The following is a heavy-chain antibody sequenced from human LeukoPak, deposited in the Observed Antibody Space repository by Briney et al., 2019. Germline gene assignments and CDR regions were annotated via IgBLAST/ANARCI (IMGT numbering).Heavy chain of an antibody. CDR1: GFTFSDHY. D-gene: IGHD3-10*01. CDR3: ARVALYSGLGNPSSYGMDV. CDR2: ISHDGTYT. V-gene: IGHV3-11*06. Sequence: PGGSLRLSCTVSGFTFSDHYVRWVRQAPGKGLVWVSNISHDGTYTRYPDSVKGRFTISRDNAKNSLYLQMNILRAEDTAVYYCARVALYSGLGNPSSYGMDVWGKGTTVIVSA. J-gene: IGHJ6*04.